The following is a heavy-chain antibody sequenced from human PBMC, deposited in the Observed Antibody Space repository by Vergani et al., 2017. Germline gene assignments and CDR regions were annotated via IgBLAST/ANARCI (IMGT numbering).Heavy chain of an antibody. CDR1: GFTFSSYA. Sequence: VQLVESGGGLVKPGRSLRLSCAASGFTFSSYAMHWVRQAPGKGLEWVAVISYDGSNKYYADSVKGRFTISRDNSKNTLYLQMNSLRAEDTAVYYCARAVAGFGREDYWGQGTLVTVSS. D-gene: IGHD6-19*01. CDR3: ARAVAGFGREDY. V-gene: IGHV3-30-3*01. CDR2: ISYDGSNK. J-gene: IGHJ4*02.